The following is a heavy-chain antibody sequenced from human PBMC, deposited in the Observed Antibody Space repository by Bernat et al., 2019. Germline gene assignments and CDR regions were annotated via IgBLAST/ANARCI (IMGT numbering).Heavy chain of an antibody. J-gene: IGHJ3*02. CDR2: FDPEDGET. CDR3: ATRSRDIVVVVSLVAFDI. D-gene: IGHD2-15*01. Sequence: QVQLVQSGAEVKKPGASVKVSCKVSGYTLTELSMHLVRQAPGKGLEWMGGFDPEDGETIYAQKFQGRVTMTEDTSTDTAYMELSSLRSEDTAVYYCATRSRDIVVVVSLVAFDIWGQGTMVTVSS. CDR1: GYTLTELS. V-gene: IGHV1-24*01.